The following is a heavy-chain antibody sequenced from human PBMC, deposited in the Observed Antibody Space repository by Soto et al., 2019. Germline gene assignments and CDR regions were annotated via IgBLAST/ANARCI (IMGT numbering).Heavy chain of an antibody. CDR2: ISYDGSNR. CDR1: GDSGLSFSSYG. Sequence: QVHLVESGGGVVQPGGSLRLSCAASGDSGLSFSSYGIHWVRQAPGKGLEWVSVISYDGSNRHFADSVKGRFAVSRDDAMHTVYLQLCALRPEDTAVYYCAKDRMVRSYYYGMEVWGQGTTVTVSS. CDR3: AKDRMVRSYYYGMEV. J-gene: IGHJ6*02. V-gene: IGHV3-30*18. D-gene: IGHD5-18*01.